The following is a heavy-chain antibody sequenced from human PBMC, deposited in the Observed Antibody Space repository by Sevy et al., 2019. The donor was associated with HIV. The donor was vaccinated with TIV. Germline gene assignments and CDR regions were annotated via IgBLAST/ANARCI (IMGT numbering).Heavy chain of an antibody. CDR1: GFTFSLHS. CDR3: ARDLQYYYGSNYYMDV. V-gene: IGHV3-21*01. J-gene: IGHJ6*03. CDR2: ISTSSIHI. Sequence: GGSLRLSCAASGFTFSLHSMNWVRQAPGKGLEWVSYISTSSIHIYYADSVKGRFTISRDNAKNSLYLQMNSLRAEDTAVYFCARDLQYYYGSNYYMDVWGKWTTVTVSS. D-gene: IGHD3-10*01.